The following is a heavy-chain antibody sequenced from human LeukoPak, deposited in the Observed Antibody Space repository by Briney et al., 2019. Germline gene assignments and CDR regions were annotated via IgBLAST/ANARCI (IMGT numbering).Heavy chain of an antibody. Sequence: PGGSLRPSCAASGFTFSSYAMHWVRQAPGKGLEWVAVISYDGSNKYYADSVKGRFTISRDNSKNTLYLQMNSLRAEDTAVYYCVKGWLLYGFDIWGQGTMVTVSS. CDR2: ISYDGSNK. D-gene: IGHD3-3*01. CDR1: GFTFSSYA. CDR3: VKGWLLYGFDI. V-gene: IGHV3-30-3*02. J-gene: IGHJ3*02.